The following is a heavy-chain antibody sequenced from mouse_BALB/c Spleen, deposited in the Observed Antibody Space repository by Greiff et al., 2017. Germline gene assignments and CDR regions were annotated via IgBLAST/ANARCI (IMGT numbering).Heavy chain of an antibody. CDR2: IDPSDSYT. J-gene: IGHJ4*01. V-gene: IGHV1-69*02. CDR1: GYTFTSYW. CDR3: ARSGGNYDAMDY. D-gene: IGHD2-1*01. Sequence: QVQLQQPGAELVKPGASVKLSCKASGYTFTSYWMHWVKQRPGQGLEWIGEIDPSDSYTNYNQKFKGKATLTVDKSSSTAYMQLSSLTSEDSAVYYCARSGGNYDAMDYWGQGTSVTVSS.